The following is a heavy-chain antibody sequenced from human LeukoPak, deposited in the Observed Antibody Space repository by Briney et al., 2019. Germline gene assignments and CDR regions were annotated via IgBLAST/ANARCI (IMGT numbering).Heavy chain of an antibody. CDR2: ISYDGSNK. J-gene: IGHJ4*02. V-gene: IGHV3-30*18. Sequence: VAVISYDGSNKYYADSVKGRFTISRDNSKNTLYLQMNSLRAEDTAVYYCAKGGLAVAHVWGQGTLVTVSS. CDR3: AKGGLAVAHV. D-gene: IGHD6-19*01.